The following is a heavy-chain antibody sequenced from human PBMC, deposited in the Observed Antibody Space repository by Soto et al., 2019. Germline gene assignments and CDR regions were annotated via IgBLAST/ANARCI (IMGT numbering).Heavy chain of an antibody. J-gene: IGHJ5*02. D-gene: IGHD5-12*01. Sequence: QLQLVQSGAEVERPGASVRVSCKAYGYPFSKYGISWIRQAPEQGLEWMGWIKPDNGDTNYAQKFQGRVTMTTDTSSNTAYMELRSLRSDDTAVYYCATSYDSGFDPWGQGTLVSVSS. V-gene: IGHV1-18*04. CDR3: ATSYDSGFDP. CDR1: GYPFSKYG. CDR2: IKPDNGDT.